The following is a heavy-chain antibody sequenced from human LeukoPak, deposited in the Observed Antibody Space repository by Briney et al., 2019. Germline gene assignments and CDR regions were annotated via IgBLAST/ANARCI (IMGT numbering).Heavy chain of an antibody. D-gene: IGHD5-18*01. CDR1: GFTFSNYA. CDR3: AKGGYSYGYFDY. CDR2: ISSGGNT. V-gene: IGHV3-23*01. Sequence: GGSLRLSCAASGFTFSNYAMSWGRQAPGKGLEWVSVISSGGNTYFADSVQGRFTISRDNSENTLYLQMNSLRAEDSAVYYCAKGGYSYGYFDYWGQGILVTVSS. J-gene: IGHJ4*02.